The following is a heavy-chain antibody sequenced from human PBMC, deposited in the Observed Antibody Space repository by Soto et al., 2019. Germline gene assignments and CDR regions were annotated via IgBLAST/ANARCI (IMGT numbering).Heavy chain of an antibody. CDR2: INAGNGNT. J-gene: IGHJ2*01. V-gene: IGHV1-3*01. CDR3: ARGGSLYWYFDL. D-gene: IGHD1-26*01. Sequence: GGSVKVSCKASGYTFTSYGMDWVRPALGKMLEWMGWINAGNGNTKYSQKFQGRVTITRDTSASTAYMELSSLRSEDTAVYYCARGGSLYWYFDLWGRGSLVTVSS. CDR1: GYTFTSYG.